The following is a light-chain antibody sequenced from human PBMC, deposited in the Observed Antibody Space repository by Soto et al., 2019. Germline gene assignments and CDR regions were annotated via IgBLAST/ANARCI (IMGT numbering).Light chain of an antibody. CDR1: QSISSY. Sequence: DIQMTQSPFSLSASVGDRVTITCRASQSISSYLNWYQQKPGKAPKLLIYAASSLQSGVPSRFSGSGSGKDFTLTINSLQPEDFATYYCQQSYSTPPTFGGGTKVDIK. J-gene: IGKJ4*01. V-gene: IGKV1-39*01. CDR3: QQSYSTPPT. CDR2: AAS.